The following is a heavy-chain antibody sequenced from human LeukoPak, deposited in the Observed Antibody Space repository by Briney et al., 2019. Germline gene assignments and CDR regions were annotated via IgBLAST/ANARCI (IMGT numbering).Heavy chain of an antibody. J-gene: IGHJ4*02. V-gene: IGHV3-15*01. D-gene: IGHD3-9*01. Sequence: TGGSPRLSCAASGFTFSNAWMSWVRQAPGKGLEWVGRIKSKTDGGTTDYAAPVKGRFTISRDDSKNTLYLQMNSLKTEDTAVYYCTTETHYDILTGYYLFDYWGQGTLVTVSS. CDR3: TTETHYDILTGYYLFDY. CDR2: IKSKTDGGTT. CDR1: GFTFSNAW.